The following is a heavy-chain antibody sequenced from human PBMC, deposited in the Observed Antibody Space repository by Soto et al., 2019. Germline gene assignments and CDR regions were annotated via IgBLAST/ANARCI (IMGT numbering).Heavy chain of an antibody. V-gene: IGHV4-39*07. CDR2: MYYGVNT. CDR3: ARDKITGLFDY. D-gene: IGHD2-8*02. J-gene: IGHJ4*02. Sequence: SETLSLTCIVSGGSISSSSYSWAWIRQPPGKGLEWIGTMYYGVNTNYNPSLKSRVTISVDTSKNQFSLKLTSVTAADTAVYYCARDKITGLFDYWGQGTLVTVSS. CDR1: GGSISSSSYS.